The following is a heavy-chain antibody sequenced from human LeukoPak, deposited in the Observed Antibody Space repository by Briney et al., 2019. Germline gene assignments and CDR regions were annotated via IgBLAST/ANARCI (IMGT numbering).Heavy chain of an antibody. CDR3: ARGRHYYDSSGYLRFDY. CDR2: INPNSGGT. Sequence: VASVKVSFKASGYTFTGYYMHWVRQAPGQGGEWMGWINPNSGGTNYAQKFQGRVTMTRDTSISTAYMELSRLRSDDTAVYYCARGRHYYDSSGYLRFDYWGQGTLVTVSS. CDR1: GYTFTGYY. J-gene: IGHJ4*02. V-gene: IGHV1-2*02. D-gene: IGHD3-22*01.